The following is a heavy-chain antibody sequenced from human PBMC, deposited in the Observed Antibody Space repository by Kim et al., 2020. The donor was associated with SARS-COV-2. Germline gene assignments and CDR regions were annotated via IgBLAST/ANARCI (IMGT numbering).Heavy chain of an antibody. Sequence: GGSLRLSCAASGFTFSSYAMSWVRQAPGKGLEWVSAISGSGGSTYYADSVKGRFTISRDNSKNTLYLQMNSLRAEDTAVYYCAKGGIGGSSSYGGYWGQGTLVTVSS. J-gene: IGHJ4*02. D-gene: IGHD6-13*01. CDR3: AKGGIGGSSSYGGY. CDR2: ISGSGGST. CDR1: GFTFSSYA. V-gene: IGHV3-23*01.